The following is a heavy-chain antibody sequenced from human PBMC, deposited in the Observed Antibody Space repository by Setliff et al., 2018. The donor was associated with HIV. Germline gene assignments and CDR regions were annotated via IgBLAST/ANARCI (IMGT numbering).Heavy chain of an antibody. V-gene: IGHV1-69*05. CDR1: GGTFSSYA. CDR3: ATVAGVPYCRDTSCWGGYLDY. J-gene: IGHJ4*02. CDR2: IIPVSGTT. Sequence: ASVKVSCKASGGTFSSYAITWVRQAPGQGLEWVGGIIPVSGTTKYAQKFKGRVTMTTDESTGTAYMELSSLRSEDTAVYYCATVAGVPYCRDTSCWGGYLDYWGQGTQVTVS. D-gene: IGHD2-2*01.